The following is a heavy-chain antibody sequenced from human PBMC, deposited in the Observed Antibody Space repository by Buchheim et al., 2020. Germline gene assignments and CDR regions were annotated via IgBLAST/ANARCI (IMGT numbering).Heavy chain of an antibody. CDR1: GFTFSSYS. D-gene: IGHD1-26*01. V-gene: IGHV3-48*04. CDR2: ISSSSSTI. Sequence: EVQLVESGGGLVQPGGSLRLSCAASGFTFSSYSMNWVRQAPGKGLEWVSYISSSSSTIYYAESVKGRFTISKDNDKKQLYLQMNSLRAEDTAVYYCARGSDSGSYQPFDYWGQGTL. CDR3: ARGSDSGSYQPFDY. J-gene: IGHJ4*02.